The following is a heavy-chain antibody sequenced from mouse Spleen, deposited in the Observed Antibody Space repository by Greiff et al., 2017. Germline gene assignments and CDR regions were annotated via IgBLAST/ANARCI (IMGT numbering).Heavy chain of an antibody. J-gene: IGHJ4*01. CDR3: ARWYYYGSSFSYYAMDY. V-gene: IGHV1-19*01. CDR2: INPYNGGT. D-gene: IGHD1-1*01. Sequence: VHVKQSGPELVKPGASVKMSCKASGYTFTDYNMHWVKQSHGKSLEWIGVINPYNGGTSYNQKFKGKATLTVDKSSSTAYMELNSLTSEDSAVYYCARWYYYGSSFSYYAMDYWGQGTSVTVSS. CDR1: GYTFTDYN.